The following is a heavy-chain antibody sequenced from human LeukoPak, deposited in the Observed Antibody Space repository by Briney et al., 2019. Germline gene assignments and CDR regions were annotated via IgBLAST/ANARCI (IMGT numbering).Heavy chain of an antibody. D-gene: IGHD3-10*01. J-gene: IGHJ4*02. CDR2: FDPEDGET. CDR1: GYTLTELS. V-gene: IGHV1-24*01. CDR3: ATVRVDGSGSHPVYYFDY. Sequence: ASVKVSCKVSGYTLTELSMHWVRQAPGKGLEWMGGFDPEDGETIYAQKFQGRVTMTEDTSTDTAYMELSSLRSEDTAVYYCATVRVDGSGSHPVYYFDYWGQGTLVTVSS.